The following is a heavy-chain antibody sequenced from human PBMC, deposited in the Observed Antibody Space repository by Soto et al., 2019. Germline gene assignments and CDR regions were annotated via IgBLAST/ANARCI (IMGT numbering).Heavy chain of an antibody. Sequence: QVQLVESGGGVVQPGRSLRLSCAASGFTFSSYAMHWVRQAPGKGLEWVAVISYDGSNKYYADSVKGRFTISRDNSKNKLYLQMNSLRAEDTAVYYCARTANRIAAALEAFDIWGQGTMVTVSS. CDR3: ARTANRIAAALEAFDI. CDR1: GFTFSSYA. V-gene: IGHV3-30-3*01. J-gene: IGHJ3*02. D-gene: IGHD6-13*01. CDR2: ISYDGSNK.